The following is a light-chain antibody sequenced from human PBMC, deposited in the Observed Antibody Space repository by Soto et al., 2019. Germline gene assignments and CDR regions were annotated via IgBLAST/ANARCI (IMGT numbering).Light chain of an antibody. CDR2: EVS. J-gene: IGLJ3*02. Sequence: QSALTQPASVSGSPGQSITISCTGTTNDVGDYNYVAWYQQHSGKVPRLMIYEVSNRPPGVSYRFSGSKSGSTASLTISGLQAEDEADYYCISYAASSTFNWVFGGGTKVTVL. CDR3: ISYAASSTFNWV. V-gene: IGLV2-14*01. CDR1: TNDVGDYNY.